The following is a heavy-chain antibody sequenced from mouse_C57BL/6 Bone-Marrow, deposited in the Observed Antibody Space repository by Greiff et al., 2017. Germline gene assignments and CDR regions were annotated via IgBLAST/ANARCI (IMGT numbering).Heavy chain of an antibody. J-gene: IGHJ2*01. V-gene: IGHV1-84*01. CDR1: GYTFTDYY. Sequence: QPQQSGPELVKPGASVTISCKASGYTFTDYYINWVKQRPGQGLEWIGWIYPGSGNTKYHEKFKGQATLTVDTASSTAYMQLRCRTSEGFGVYFCAREESDYYGSRGGYSYDYWGQGTTLTVSS. CDR3: AREESDYYGSRGGYSYDY. CDR2: IYPGSGNT. D-gene: IGHD1-1*01.